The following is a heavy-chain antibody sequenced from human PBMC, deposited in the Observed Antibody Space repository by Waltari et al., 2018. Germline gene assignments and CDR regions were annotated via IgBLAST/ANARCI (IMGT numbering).Heavy chain of an antibody. D-gene: IGHD3-10*01. Sequence: VQLVESGGGVIQSGGSLRLSCAASGFIFGHHWMSWVRQAPGKGLEWVAKIKQDGTEKIYVDAVKGRCTILRDNAKNSLFLQMNSRRADDTGVYYCARILCDGSKCYNGLDVWGQGTAVTVSS. V-gene: IGHV3-7*01. CDR3: ARILCDGSKCYNGLDV. CDR1: GFIFGHHW. CDR2: IKQDGTEK. J-gene: IGHJ6*02.